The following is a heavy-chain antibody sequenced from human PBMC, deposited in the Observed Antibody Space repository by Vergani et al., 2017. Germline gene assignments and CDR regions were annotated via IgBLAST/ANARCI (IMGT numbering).Heavy chain of an antibody. Sequence: QVQLQQWGAGLLKPSETLSLTCAVYGGSFSGYYWSWIRQPPGTGLEWIGEIIHSGSTNYNPSLKSRVTISVDTSKNQFSLKLSSVTAADMAVYCCARGRSSWYARPKCVVWFDPWGQVTLVTVSS. D-gene: IGHD6-13*01. CDR2: IIHSGST. CDR1: GGSFSGYY. CDR3: ARGRSSWYARPKCVVWFDP. V-gene: IGHV4-34*01. J-gene: IGHJ5*02.